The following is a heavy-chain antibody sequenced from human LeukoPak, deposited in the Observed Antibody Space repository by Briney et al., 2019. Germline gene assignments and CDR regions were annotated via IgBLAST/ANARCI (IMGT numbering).Heavy chain of an antibody. CDR1: GFTFSSYA. CDR3: AKETEIAVGFRPNWFDP. CDR2: ISGSGGST. V-gene: IGHV3-23*01. J-gene: IGHJ5*02. D-gene: IGHD6-19*01. Sequence: PGGSLRLSCAASGFTFSSYAMSWVRQAPGKGLEWVSAISGSGGSTYYADSVKGRFTISRDNSKNTLYLQMNSLRAEDTAVYYCAKETEIAVGFRPNWFDPWGQGTLVTVSS.